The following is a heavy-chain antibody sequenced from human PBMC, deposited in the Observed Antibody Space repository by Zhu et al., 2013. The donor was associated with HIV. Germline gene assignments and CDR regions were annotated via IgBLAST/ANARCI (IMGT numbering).Heavy chain of an antibody. V-gene: IGHV1-46*01. D-gene: IGHD3-10*01. CDR1: GYTFTSYY. Sequence: QVQLVQSGAEVKKPGASVKVSCKASGYTFTSYYMHWVRQAPGQGLEWMGIINPSGGSTSYAQKFQGRVTMTRDTSTSTVYMELSSLRSEDTAVYYCARARVMRGFRELLSPRKGGPFDYWGPGNPGHRLL. CDR3: ARARVMRGFRELLSPRKGGPFDY. J-gene: IGHJ4*02. CDR2: INPSGGST.